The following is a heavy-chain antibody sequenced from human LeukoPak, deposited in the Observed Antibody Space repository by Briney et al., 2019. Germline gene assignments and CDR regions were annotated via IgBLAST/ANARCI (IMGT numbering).Heavy chain of an antibody. Sequence: PSETLSLTCTASGDSISNNIYYWGWIRQPPGKGLERIGNIYYSGSTYYNPSLESRVTISVDTSKNQFSLKLSSVTAADTAVYYCARLLLGGYGYGHYFDCWGQGTLVTVSS. CDR1: GDSISNNIYY. CDR3: ARLLLGGYGYGHYFDC. CDR2: IYYSGST. V-gene: IGHV4-39*01. D-gene: IGHD5-18*01. J-gene: IGHJ4*02.